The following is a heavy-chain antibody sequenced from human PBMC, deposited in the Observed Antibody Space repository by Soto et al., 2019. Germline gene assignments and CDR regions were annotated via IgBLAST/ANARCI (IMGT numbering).Heavy chain of an antibody. J-gene: IGHJ4*02. CDR2: ISGSGGST. V-gene: IGHV3-23*01. CDR1: GFTFSSYT. Sequence: EVQLLESGGGLVQPGGSLRLSCAASGFTFSSYTMSWVRQVPGKGLEWVSAISGSGGSTYYADSVKGRFTISRDNSKNTLYLQMNSLRAEDTAVYYCARVGSSSWYNFDFWGQGTLVTVSS. CDR3: ARVGSSSWYNFDF. D-gene: IGHD6-13*01.